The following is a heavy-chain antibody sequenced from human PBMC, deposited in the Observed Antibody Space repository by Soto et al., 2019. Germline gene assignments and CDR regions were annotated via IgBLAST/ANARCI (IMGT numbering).Heavy chain of an antibody. CDR1: GGSFSDFA. D-gene: IGHD4-4*01. V-gene: IGHV1-69*01. Sequence: QVQLAQSGAEVRKHGSSVKVSCRASGGSFSDFAFSWVRQAPGQDLEWMGGTIPMLDATKYAQRFQGRINSDADSSTRTVYMAQSSLTSDASTVYSCARGGIVAVPAALSSYDDYTNYRFDAWGQGTLVSVSS. CDR2: TIPMLDAT. J-gene: IGHJ4*02. CDR3: ARGGIVAVPAALSSYDDYTNYRFDA.